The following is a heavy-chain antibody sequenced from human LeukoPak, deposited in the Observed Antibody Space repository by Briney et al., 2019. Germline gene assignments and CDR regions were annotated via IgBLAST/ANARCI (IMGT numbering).Heavy chain of an antibody. CDR3: ASSDSSGQTQI. CDR1: GGSFSGYY. J-gene: IGHJ3*02. V-gene: IGHV4-34*01. CDR2: INHSGST. Sequence: SETLSLTCAVYGGSFSGYYWSWIRQPPGKGLEWTGEINHSGSTNYNPSLKSRVTISVDTSKNQFSLKLSSVTAADTAVYYCASSDSSGQTQIWGQGTMVTVSS. D-gene: IGHD3-22*01.